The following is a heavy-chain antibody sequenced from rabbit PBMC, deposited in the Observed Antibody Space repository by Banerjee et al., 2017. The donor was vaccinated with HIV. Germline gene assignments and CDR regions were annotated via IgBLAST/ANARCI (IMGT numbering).Heavy chain of an antibody. J-gene: IGHJ4*01. CDR3: ARDTSGWGDYFNL. D-gene: IGHD4-1*01. V-gene: IGHV1S45*01. CDR1: GFSFSSIYY. Sequence: QQQLEESGGGLVQPEGSLTLTCTASGFSFSSIYYMCWVRQAPGKGLEWIGCIGTGSGSTYYASWAKGRFTITKTSSTTVTLQMTSLTAADTATYFCARDTSGWGDYFNLWGPGTLVTVS. CDR2: IGTGSGST.